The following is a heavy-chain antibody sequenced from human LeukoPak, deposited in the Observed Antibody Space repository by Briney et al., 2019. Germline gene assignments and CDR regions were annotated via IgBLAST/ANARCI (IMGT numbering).Heavy chain of an antibody. J-gene: IGHJ4*02. Sequence: GGSLRLSCAVSGITLSNYGMSWVRQTPGKGLEWVAGINGSGGTTSYADSVKGRFTISRDNPKNTLYLQMNSLRAEDTAVYFCAKRGVVIRVILVGFHKEAYYFDSWGQGALVTVSS. CDR2: INGSGGTT. D-gene: IGHD3-22*01. V-gene: IGHV3-23*01. CDR3: AKRGVVIRVILVGFHKEAYYFDS. CDR1: GITLSNYG.